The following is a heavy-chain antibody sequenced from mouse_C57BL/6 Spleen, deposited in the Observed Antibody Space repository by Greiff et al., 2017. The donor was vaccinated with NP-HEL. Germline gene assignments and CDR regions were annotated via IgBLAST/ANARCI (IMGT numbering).Heavy chain of an antibody. D-gene: IGHD1-1*01. V-gene: IGHV2-2*01. CDR3: ARGATVVATGAMDY. J-gene: IGHJ4*01. CDR1: GFSLTSYG. Sequence: VKLQESGPGLVQPSQSLSITCTVSGFSLTSYGVHWVRQSPGKGLEWLGVIWSGGSTDYNAAFISRLSISKDNSKSQVFFKMNSLQADDTAIYYCARGATVVATGAMDYWGQGTSVTVSS. CDR2: IWSGGST.